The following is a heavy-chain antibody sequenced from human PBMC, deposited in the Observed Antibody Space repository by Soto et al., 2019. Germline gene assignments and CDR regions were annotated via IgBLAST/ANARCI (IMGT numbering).Heavy chain of an antibody. CDR3: ARGLPFALGALDY. CDR1: GDTFTSYY. V-gene: IGHV1-46*01. CDR2: INPSGGST. Sequence: ASVKVSCKASGDTFTSYYIRWVRQAPGQGLEWMGIINPSGGSTSYAQKFQGRVTMTRDTSTSTVYMELSSLRSEDTAVYYCARGLPFALGALDYWGQGTLVNVSS. D-gene: IGHD2-21*01. J-gene: IGHJ4*02.